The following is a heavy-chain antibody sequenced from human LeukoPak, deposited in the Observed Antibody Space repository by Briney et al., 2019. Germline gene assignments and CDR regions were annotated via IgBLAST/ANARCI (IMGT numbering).Heavy chain of an antibody. CDR3: ASLGSGQQLVPPFDY. D-gene: IGHD6-13*01. V-gene: IGHV3-48*01. CDR2: ISSSSRTI. Sequence: GGSLRLSCAASGFTFSSFSMNWVRQAPGKGLEWVSYISSSSRTIYYADSVKGRFTISRDNAKNSLYLQMNSLRAEDTAVYYCASLGSGQQLVPPFDYWGQGTLVTVSS. J-gene: IGHJ4*02. CDR1: GFTFSSFS.